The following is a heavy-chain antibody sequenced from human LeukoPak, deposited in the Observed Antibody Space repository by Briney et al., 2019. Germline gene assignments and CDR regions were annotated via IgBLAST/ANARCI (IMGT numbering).Heavy chain of an antibody. V-gene: IGHV3-48*03. CDR3: ARGALGYYYDSSGYYDY. CDR2: ISSSGSTI. Sequence: GGSPRLSCAASGFTFSSYEMNWVRQAPGKGLEWVSYISSSGSTIYYADSVKGRFTISRDNAKNSLYLQMNSLRAEDTAVYYCARGALGYYYDSSGYYDYWGQGTLVTVSS. CDR1: GFTFSSYE. J-gene: IGHJ4*02. D-gene: IGHD3-22*01.